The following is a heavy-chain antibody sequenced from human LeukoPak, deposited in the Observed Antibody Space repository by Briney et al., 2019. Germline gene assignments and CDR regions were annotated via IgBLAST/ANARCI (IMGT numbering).Heavy chain of an antibody. J-gene: IGHJ4*02. Sequence: SGTLSLTCTVSGGSFSTYYLSWIRQPPGKGLEWIGFIHSSGTTKYNPSLKSRVIISVDTSQNHFALKLSSVTDADTAVYDCGRHQGYHFDYSGYYAIDYWGQGTLVTVSS. V-gene: IGHV4-59*08. CDR2: IHSSGTT. D-gene: IGHD3-22*01. CDR1: GGSFSTYY. CDR3: GRHQGYHFDYSGYYAIDY.